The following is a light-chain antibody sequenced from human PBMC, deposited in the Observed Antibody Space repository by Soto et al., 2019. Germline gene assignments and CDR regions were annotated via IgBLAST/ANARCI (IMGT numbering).Light chain of an antibody. CDR3: QQYNSYPWT. V-gene: IGKV1-5*03. Sequence: DSQMIQSPSTLPASVGDRVTITCRASQSISSWLAWYQQKPGKAPKLLIYKASSLESGVPSRFSGSGSGTEFTLTISSLQPDDFATYYCQQYNSYPWTFGQGTKMDIK. J-gene: IGKJ1*01. CDR2: KAS. CDR1: QSISSW.